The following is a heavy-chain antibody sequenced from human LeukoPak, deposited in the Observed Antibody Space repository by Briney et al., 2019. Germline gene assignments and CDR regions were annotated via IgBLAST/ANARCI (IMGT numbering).Heavy chain of an antibody. J-gene: IGHJ4*02. CDR2: IRSKANSYAT. V-gene: IGHV3-73*01. CDR3: TQWMVRGVTQHY. D-gene: IGHD3-10*01. Sequence: GGSLRLSCAASGFTFSGSAMHWVRQASGKGLEWVGRIRSKANSYATAYAASVKGRFTISRDDSKNTAYLQMNSLKTEDTAVYYCTQWMVRGVTQHYWGQGTLVTVPS. CDR1: GFTFSGSA.